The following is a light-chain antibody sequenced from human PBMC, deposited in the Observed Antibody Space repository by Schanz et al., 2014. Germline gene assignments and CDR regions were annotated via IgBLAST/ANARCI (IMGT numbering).Light chain of an antibody. CDR1: QSVSSY. CDR2: DAS. CDR3: QHRSNWPLT. J-gene: IGKJ4*01. Sequence: EIVLTQSPATLSLSPGERATLSCRASQSVSSYLAWYQQKPGQAPRLLIYDASTRATGIPARFSGSGSGTDFTLTIDSLEPEDSAVYYCQHRSNWPLTFGGGTKVGIK. V-gene: IGKV3-11*01.